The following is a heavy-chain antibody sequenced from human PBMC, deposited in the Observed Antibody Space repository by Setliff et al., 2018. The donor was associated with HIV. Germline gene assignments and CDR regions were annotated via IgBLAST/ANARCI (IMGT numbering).Heavy chain of an antibody. D-gene: IGHD5-12*01. CDR1: GYSFTTSW. Sequence: PGESLKISCKASGYSFTTSWIGWVRQMPGKGLEWRGIIFPADSDTTYSPSFQGQVTISADKSISTAYLQWSCLKASDTAMYYCARHGPMRDGYNHGAFDYWGQGTPVTVSS. CDR3: ARHGPMRDGYNHGAFDY. V-gene: IGHV5-51*01. J-gene: IGHJ4*02. CDR2: IFPADSDT.